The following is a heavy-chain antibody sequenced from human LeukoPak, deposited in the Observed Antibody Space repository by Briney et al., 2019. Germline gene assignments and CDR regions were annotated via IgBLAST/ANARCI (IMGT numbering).Heavy chain of an antibody. D-gene: IGHD1-26*01. Sequence: ASVKVSCKASGYTFTSYDINWVRRATGQGLEWMGWMNPNSGNTGYAQKFQGRVTMTRNTSISTAYMELSSLRSEDTAVYYCARVLSGSYSDAFDIWGQGTMVTVSS. CDR2: MNPNSGNT. V-gene: IGHV1-8*01. CDR1: GYTFTSYD. J-gene: IGHJ3*02. CDR3: ARVLSGSYSDAFDI.